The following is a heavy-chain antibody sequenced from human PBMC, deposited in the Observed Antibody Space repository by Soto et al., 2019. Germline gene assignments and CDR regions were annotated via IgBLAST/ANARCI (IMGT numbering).Heavy chain of an antibody. CDR3: AKDLGVVVVAAPPNCLDP. CDR2: ISYDGSNK. CDR1: GFTFSSYG. V-gene: IGHV3-30*18. J-gene: IGHJ5*02. D-gene: IGHD2-15*01. Sequence: PGGSLRLSCAAAGFTFSSYGMHWVRQAPGKGLEWVAVISYDGSNKYYADSVKGRFTISRDNSKNTLYLQMNSLRAEDTAVYYCAKDLGVVVVAAPPNCLDPWGQGTLVTVSS.